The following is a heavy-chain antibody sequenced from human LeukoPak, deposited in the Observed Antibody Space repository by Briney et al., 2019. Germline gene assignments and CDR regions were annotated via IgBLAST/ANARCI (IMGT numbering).Heavy chain of an antibody. D-gene: IGHD1-26*01. Sequence: GGSLRLSCTASGVTFSSHAVSWGREAPGQGLDWVSAISGSGGSTYYADSVNGRFTISRDNSKNPLYLQMNSLRSEDTAVYYCAKDGSLSGSYLDYWAQGTLVTVSS. CDR1: GVTFSSHA. J-gene: IGHJ4*02. CDR3: AKDGSLSGSYLDY. CDR2: ISGSGGST. V-gene: IGHV3-23*01.